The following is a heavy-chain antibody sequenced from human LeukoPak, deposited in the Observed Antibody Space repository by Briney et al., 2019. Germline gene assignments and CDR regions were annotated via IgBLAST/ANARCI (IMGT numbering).Heavy chain of an antibody. CDR1: GFTFSSYS. V-gene: IGHV3-21*01. CDR2: ISSSSSYI. J-gene: IGHJ4*02. CDR3: ARGRHGGSR. D-gene: IGHD1-26*01. Sequence: GGSLRLSCAASGFTFSSYSVTWVRQAPGEGLEWVSSISSSSSYIYYAHSVKARFPISRDNAKNSLYLQMNSLRAEDTAVYYCARGRHGGSRWGQGTRVTVSS.